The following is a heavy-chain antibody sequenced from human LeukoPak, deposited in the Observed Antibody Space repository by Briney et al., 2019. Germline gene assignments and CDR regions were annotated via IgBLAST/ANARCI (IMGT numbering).Heavy chain of an antibody. CDR1: DYSISSAYY. V-gene: IGHV4-38-2*01. Sequence: PSETLSLTCAVSDYSISSAYYWGWIRQPPGKGLAWIGSIYHSGRTYYNPSLQGRVTISADTSKNQFSLKLTSVTAGDTAIYYCARKKRFLDPFDLWGQGTLVTVSS. CDR2: IYHSGRT. J-gene: IGHJ5*02. D-gene: IGHD3-3*01. CDR3: ARKKRFLDPFDL.